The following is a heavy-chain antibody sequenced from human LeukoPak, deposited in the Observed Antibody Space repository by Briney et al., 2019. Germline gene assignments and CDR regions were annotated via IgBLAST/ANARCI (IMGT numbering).Heavy chain of an antibody. D-gene: IGHD4-23*01. CDR2: ISDSGGST. J-gene: IGHJ4*02. V-gene: IGHV3-23*01. CDR3: AKDYGGNFGDY. Sequence: GGSLRLSCAASGFTFSNYAMSWVRQAPGKGLEWVSVISDSGGSTYFADSVKGRFTISRDKSKNTLYLQMNSLRAEDTAVYYCAKDYGGNFGDYWGQGTLVTVSS. CDR1: GFTFSNYA.